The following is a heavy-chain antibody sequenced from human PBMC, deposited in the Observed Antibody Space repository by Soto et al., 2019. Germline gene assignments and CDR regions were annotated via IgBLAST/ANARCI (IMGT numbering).Heavy chain of an antibody. Sequence: GESLKISCKGSGYSFTSYWIIWVRQMPGKGLERMGRIDPSDSYTNYSPSFQGHVTISGDKSISTAYLQWSSLKASDTAMYYCARPHDYGLLGGFDIWGQGTMVTVSS. D-gene: IGHD4-17*01. CDR3: ARPHDYGLLGGFDI. V-gene: IGHV5-10-1*01. CDR2: IDPSDSYT. J-gene: IGHJ3*02. CDR1: GYSFTSYW.